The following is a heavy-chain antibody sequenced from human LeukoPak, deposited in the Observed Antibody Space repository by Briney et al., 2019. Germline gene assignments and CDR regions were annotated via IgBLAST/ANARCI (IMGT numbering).Heavy chain of an antibody. D-gene: IGHD5-18*01. CDR2: ISSSSSNI. CDR1: GFTFSGYS. CDR3: ASGSSARWYFDY. Sequence: GGSLRLSCAASGFTFSGYSMNWVRQAPGKGLEWVSSISSSSSNIYYADSVKGRLAISRDNAKNSLYLQMNSLGAEDTAVYYCASGSSARWYFDYWGQGTLVTVSS. V-gene: IGHV3-21*01. J-gene: IGHJ4*02.